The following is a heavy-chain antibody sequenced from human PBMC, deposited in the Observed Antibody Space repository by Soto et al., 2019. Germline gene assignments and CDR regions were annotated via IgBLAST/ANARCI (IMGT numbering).Heavy chain of an antibody. V-gene: IGHV4-31*03. J-gene: IGHJ6*02. CDR2: IYYSGST. CDR3: ARDSGSYYDYYYYYGMDV. Sequence: SSETLSLTCTVSGGSISSGGYYWSWIRQHPGKGLEWIGYIYYSGSTYYNPSLKSRVTISVDTSKNQFSLKLSSVTAADTAVYYCARDSGSYYDYYYYYGMDVWGQGTTVTVSS. CDR1: GGSISSGGYY. D-gene: IGHD1-26*01.